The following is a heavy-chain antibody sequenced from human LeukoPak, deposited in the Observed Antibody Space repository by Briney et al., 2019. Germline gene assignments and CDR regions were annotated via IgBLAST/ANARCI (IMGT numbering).Heavy chain of an antibody. CDR2: ISAYNGNT. CDR3: ARLEMATPSSPYFDY. V-gene: IGHV1-18*01. J-gene: IGHJ4*02. D-gene: IGHD5-24*01. Sequence: ASVKVSCKASGYTFTSYVISWVRQAPGQGLEWMGWISAYNGNTNYAQKLQGRVTMTTDTSTSTAYMELRSLRSDDTAVYYCARLEMATPSSPYFDYWGQGTLVTVSS. CDR1: GYTFTSYV.